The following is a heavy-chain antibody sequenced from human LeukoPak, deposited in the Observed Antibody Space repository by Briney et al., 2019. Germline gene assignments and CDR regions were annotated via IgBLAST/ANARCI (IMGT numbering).Heavy chain of an antibody. J-gene: IGHJ6*03. V-gene: IGHV4-61*02. CDR3: ARDLRTLRNYYYYYMDV. CDR1: GGSISSGSYY. Sequence: SETLSLTCTVSGGSISSGSYYWSWIRQPAGKGLEWIGRGYTSGSTHYNPCLKSRVTISVDTPKNQFSLKLSSVTAADTAVYYCARDLRTLRNYYYYYMDVWGKGTTVTISS. CDR2: GYTSGST. D-gene: IGHD5-12*01.